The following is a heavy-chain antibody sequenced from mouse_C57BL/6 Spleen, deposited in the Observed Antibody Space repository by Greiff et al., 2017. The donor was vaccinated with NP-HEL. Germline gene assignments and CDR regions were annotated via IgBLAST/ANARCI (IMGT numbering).Heavy chain of an antibody. CDR3: ARSLRGDY. CDR2: IYPGDGDT. CDR1: GYAFSSSW. V-gene: IGHV1-82*01. J-gene: IGHJ2*01. Sequence: LQQSGPELVKPGASVKISCKASGYAFSSSWMNWVKQRPGKGLEWIGRIYPGDGDTNYNGKFKGKATLTADKSSSTAYMQLSSLTSEDSAVYFCARSLRGDYWGQGTTLTVSS. D-gene: IGHD6-1*01.